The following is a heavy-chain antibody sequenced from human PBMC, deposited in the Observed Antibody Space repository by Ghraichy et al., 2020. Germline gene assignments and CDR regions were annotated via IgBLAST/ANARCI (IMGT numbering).Heavy chain of an antibody. V-gene: IGHV4-31*03. CDR1: GASLNSTPHY. Sequence: TLSPTCIVSGASLNSTPHYWNWVRQHPGKGLEWIGNVYYSGNSYYNPSLKSRAAISVDTSNSQFSLQLNSVTAADAAVYYCARGHYYYYYMDLWGEGTTVSVSS. J-gene: IGHJ6*03. CDR3: ARGHYYYYYMDL. CDR2: VYYSGNS.